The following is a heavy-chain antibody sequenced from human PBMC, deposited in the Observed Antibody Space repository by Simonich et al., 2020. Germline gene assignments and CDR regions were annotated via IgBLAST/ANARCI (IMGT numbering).Heavy chain of an antibody. J-gene: IGHJ6*03. D-gene: IGHD1-26*01. CDR3: ARDLRGSYYYYYMDV. CDR1: GYTFTGYY. CDR2: INPNSGGT. V-gene: IGHV1-2*02. Sequence: QVQLVQSGAEVKKPGASVKVSCKASGYTFTGYYMHWVRQAPGQGLEGRGWINPNSGGTNYAQKFQGRVTMTRDTSISTAYMELSRLRSDDTAVYYCARDLRGSYYYYYMDVWGKGTTVTVSS.